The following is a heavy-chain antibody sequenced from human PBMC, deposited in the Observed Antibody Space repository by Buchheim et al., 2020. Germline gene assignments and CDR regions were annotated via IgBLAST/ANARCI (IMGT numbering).Heavy chain of an antibody. Sequence: QFQLVQSGAEVKKAGASVKVSCKASGYVFTSYAMHWVREAPGQRLEWMGWINAGNANAQYSQKFQGRVTFTRDTSANTAYMELSGLTSEDTAVYYCARLRKGGNWAAPWGQGTL. D-gene: IGHD3-16*01. CDR1: GYVFTSYA. CDR2: INAGNANA. J-gene: IGHJ5*02. CDR3: ARLRKGGNWAAP. V-gene: IGHV1-3*01.